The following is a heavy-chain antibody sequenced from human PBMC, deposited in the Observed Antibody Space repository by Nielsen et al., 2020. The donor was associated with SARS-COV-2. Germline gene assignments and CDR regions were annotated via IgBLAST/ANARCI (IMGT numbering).Heavy chain of an antibody. CDR3: ANLGYCSSTSCYWDYYYGMDV. CDR2: ISGSGGST. V-gene: IGHV3-23*01. D-gene: IGHD2-2*01. J-gene: IGHJ6*02. Sequence: VRQAPGKGLEWVSAISGSGGSTYYADSVKGRFTISRDNSKNTLYLQMNSLRAEDTAVYYCANLGYCSSTSCYWDYYYGMDVWGQGTTVTVSS.